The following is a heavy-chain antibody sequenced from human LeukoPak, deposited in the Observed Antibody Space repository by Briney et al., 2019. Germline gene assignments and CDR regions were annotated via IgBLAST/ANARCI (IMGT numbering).Heavy chain of an antibody. CDR2: ISSSSSTI. J-gene: IGHJ6*02. Sequence: GGSLRLSCAGYGITLSELWMNWVRQAPGKGLEWVSYISSSSSTIYYADSVKGRFTISRDNAKNSLYLQMNSLRAEDTAVYYCARDWQQLVRDLYYYGMDVWGQGTTVTVSS. V-gene: IGHV3-48*01. CDR3: ARDWQQLVRDLYYYGMDV. CDR1: GITLSELW. D-gene: IGHD6-13*01.